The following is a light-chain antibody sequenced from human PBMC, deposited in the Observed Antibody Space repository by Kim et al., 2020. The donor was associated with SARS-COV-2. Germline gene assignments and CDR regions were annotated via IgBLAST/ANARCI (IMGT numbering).Light chain of an antibody. Sequence: LSPGEGATLSCRASQTVISSFLAWHQHRPGQAPRLLIYAAATRATGIPDRFTGNGSGTDFTLSISRLEPEDSAVYYCQHYGPTSHFGQGTRLEIK. J-gene: IGKJ5*01. V-gene: IGKV3-20*01. CDR3: QHYGPTSH. CDR2: AAA. CDR1: QTVISSF.